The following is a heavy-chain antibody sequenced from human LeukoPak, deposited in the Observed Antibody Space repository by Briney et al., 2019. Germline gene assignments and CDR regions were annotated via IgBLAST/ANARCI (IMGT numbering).Heavy chain of an antibody. CDR3: ARDPVATSRFDY. CDR1: GFAFSSYS. V-gene: IGHV3-48*02. J-gene: IGHJ4*02. D-gene: IGHD5-12*01. CDR2: ISSSASTI. Sequence: RPGGSLRLSCAASGFAFSSYSMNWVRQAPGKGLEWVSYISSSASTIYYADSVRRRFTISRDNAKNSLYLQMNSLRDEDTAVYYCARDPVATSRFDYWGQGTLVSVSS.